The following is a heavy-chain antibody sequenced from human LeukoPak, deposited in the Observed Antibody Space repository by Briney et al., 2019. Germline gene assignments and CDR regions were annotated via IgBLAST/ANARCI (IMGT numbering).Heavy chain of an antibody. V-gene: IGHV3-23*01. Sequence: GGSLRLSCAASGFTFSTFAMIWVRQPPGKGLEWVSSIFPSGDEIHYADSVRGRFTISRDNAKNSLYLQMNSLRAEDTAVYCCAELGITMIGGVWGKGTTVTISS. J-gene: IGHJ6*04. CDR3: AELGITMIGGV. CDR1: GFTFSTFA. D-gene: IGHD3-10*02. CDR2: IFPSGDEI.